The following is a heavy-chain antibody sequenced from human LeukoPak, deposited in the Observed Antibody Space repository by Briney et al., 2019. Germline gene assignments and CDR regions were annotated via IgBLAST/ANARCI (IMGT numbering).Heavy chain of an antibody. CDR1: GGTFIIYA. Sequence: GASVTVSYKASGGTFIIYAISWVRQAPGQGLEWMGGIIPIFGTANYAQKFQGRVTITADEPTSTAYMELSSLRSEDTAVYYCARGPHDCSGGSCFNWFDPWGQGTLVTVSS. J-gene: IGHJ5*02. D-gene: IGHD2-15*01. CDR3: ARGPHDCSGGSCFNWFDP. CDR2: IIPIFGTA. V-gene: IGHV1-69*13.